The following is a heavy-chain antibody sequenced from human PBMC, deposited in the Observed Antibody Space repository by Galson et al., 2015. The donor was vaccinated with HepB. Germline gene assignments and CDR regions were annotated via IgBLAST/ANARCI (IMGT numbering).Heavy chain of an antibody. Sequence: SLRLSCAASGFTFSSYSMNWVRQAPGKGLEWVSSISSSSSYIYYADSVKGRLTISRDNAKSSLYLQLNSLRDEDTAVYYCARSLGRRGVDPQPYYFDYWGQGTLVTVSS. V-gene: IGHV3-21*01. CDR3: ARSLGRRGVDPQPYYFDY. D-gene: IGHD3-10*01. CDR2: ISSSSSYI. CDR1: GFTFSSYS. J-gene: IGHJ4*02.